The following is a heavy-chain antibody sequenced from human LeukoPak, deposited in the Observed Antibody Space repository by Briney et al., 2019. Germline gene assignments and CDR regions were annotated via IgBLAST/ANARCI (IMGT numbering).Heavy chain of an antibody. Sequence: SVKVSCKASGGTFSSYAIGWVRQAPGQGLEWMGRIIPIFGTANYAQKFQGRVTITTDESTSTAYMELSSLRSEDTAVYYCARDPGYGDPNWDSAEYFQHWGQGTLVTVSS. CDR2: IIPIFGTA. CDR1: GGTFSSYA. J-gene: IGHJ1*01. V-gene: IGHV1-69*05. CDR3: ARDPGYGDPNWDSAEYFQH. D-gene: IGHD4-17*01.